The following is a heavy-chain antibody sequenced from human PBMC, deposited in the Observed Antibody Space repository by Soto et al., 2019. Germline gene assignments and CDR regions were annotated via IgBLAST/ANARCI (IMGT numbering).Heavy chain of an antibody. Sequence: QVQLVESGGGVVQPGWSLRLSCAASGFTFSSYAMHWIRQAPGKGLEWVAFISFDGSNEYYADSVKGRFTISRDNSKNTLYLQVRSLRAEDTAVYYCAKTYYYDRSGYYQNWFDPWGQGTLVTVSS. CDR2: ISFDGSNE. CDR3: AKTYYYDRSGYYQNWFDP. D-gene: IGHD3-22*01. CDR1: GFTFSSYA. J-gene: IGHJ5*02. V-gene: IGHV3-30-3*02.